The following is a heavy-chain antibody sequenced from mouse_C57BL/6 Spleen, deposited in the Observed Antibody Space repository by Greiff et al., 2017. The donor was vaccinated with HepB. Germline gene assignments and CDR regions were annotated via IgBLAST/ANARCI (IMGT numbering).Heavy chain of an antibody. CDR3: ARGSKRAPFDY. J-gene: IGHJ2*01. CDR1: GYTFTSYG. CDR2: IYPRSGNT. Sequence: QVQLQQSGAELARPGASVKLSCKASGYTFTSYGISWVKQRTGQGLEWIGEIYPRSGNTYYTEKFKGKATLTADKSSSTEYMELRSLTSVDSAVYVCARGSKRAPFDYWGQGTTLTVSS. D-gene: IGHD2-5*01. V-gene: IGHV1-81*01.